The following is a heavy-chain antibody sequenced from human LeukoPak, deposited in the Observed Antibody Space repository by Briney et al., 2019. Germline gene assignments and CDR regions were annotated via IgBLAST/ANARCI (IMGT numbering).Heavy chain of an antibody. J-gene: IGHJ4*02. V-gene: IGHV1-8*03. CDR3: ARVSRVRRRMGDVGYYFDY. Sequence: GASVKDSCKASGYTFTSYDINWVRQATGQGLEWMGWMNPNSGNTGYAQKFQGRVTITRNTSISTAYMELSSLRSEDTAVYYCARVSRVRRRMGDVGYYFDYWGQGTLVTVSS. CDR2: MNPNSGNT. CDR1: GYTFTSYD. D-gene: IGHD1-26*01.